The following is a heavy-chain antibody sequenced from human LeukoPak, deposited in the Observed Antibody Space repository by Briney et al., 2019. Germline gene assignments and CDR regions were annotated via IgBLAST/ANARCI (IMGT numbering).Heavy chain of an antibody. CDR1: GGSISSYY. D-gene: IGHD3-3*01. Sequence: SETLSLTCTVSGGSISSYYWSWIRQPPGKGLEWIGYIYYSGSTNYNPSLKSRVTISVDTSKNQFSLKLSSVTAADTAVYYCARTTTRGYDFWSGYRALGGFDYWGQGTLVTVSS. V-gene: IGHV4-59*12. J-gene: IGHJ4*02. CDR3: ARTTTRGYDFWSGYRALGGFDY. CDR2: IYYSGST.